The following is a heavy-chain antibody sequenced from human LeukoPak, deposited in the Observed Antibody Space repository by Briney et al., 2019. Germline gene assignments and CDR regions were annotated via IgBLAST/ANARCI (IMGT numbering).Heavy chain of an antibody. D-gene: IGHD4-17*01. CDR1: GGSISSYY. CDR2: IYYSGST. J-gene: IGHJ4*02. CDR3: ASMTTVTTTLHL. V-gene: IGHV4-59*01. Sequence: SETLSLTFTVSGGSISSYYWSWIRQPPGKGLEWIGYIYYSGSTNYNPSLKSRVTISVDTSKNQFSLKLSSVTAADTAVYYCASMTTVTTTLHLWGQGTLVTVSS.